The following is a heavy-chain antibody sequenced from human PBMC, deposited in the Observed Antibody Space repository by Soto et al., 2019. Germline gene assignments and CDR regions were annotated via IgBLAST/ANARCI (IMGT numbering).Heavy chain of an antibody. J-gene: IGHJ4*02. D-gene: IGHD6-6*01. V-gene: IGHV3-23*01. CDR3: AKGRLAAWFYFDF. CDR1: GFTFSSYA. Sequence: EVQLLESGGGLVQPGGSLRLSCAASGFTFSSYAMSWVRQAPGKGLEWVSATGGSGGSTYYADSVKGRFTISRDNSKNTLYLQMNSLRAEDTAVYYCAKGRLAAWFYFDFWGQGPLVTVSS. CDR2: TGGSGGST.